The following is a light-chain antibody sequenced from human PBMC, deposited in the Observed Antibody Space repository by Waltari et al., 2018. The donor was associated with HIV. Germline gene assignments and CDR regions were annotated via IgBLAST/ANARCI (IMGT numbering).Light chain of an antibody. Sequence: HSTLTQPPSVSGAPGQRITISCAGNMSNLGAGSAVHWYQQFPGSAPKLLIFHNHHRPPGVPDRFSGSKSGPSASLAITGLQTEDEADYYCQSYDASLSGLWVFGGGTRLTVL. CDR3: QSYDASLSGLWV. V-gene: IGLV1-40*01. CDR2: HNH. CDR1: MSNLGAGSA. J-gene: IGLJ3*02.